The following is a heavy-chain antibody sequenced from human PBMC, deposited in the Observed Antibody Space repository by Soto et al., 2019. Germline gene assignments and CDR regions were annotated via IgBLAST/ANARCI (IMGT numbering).Heavy chain of an antibody. J-gene: IGHJ4*02. CDR3: MNLYSYGSGSYYK. CDR1: GFTFSTYA. V-gene: IGHV3-23*01. CDR2: MSGSGGST. Sequence: EVQLLESGGGLVQPGGSLRLSCAASGFTFSTYAMRWFRQAPGKGLEWVSGMSGSGGSTYYADSVKGRFTISRDNSKNTLYLQMNSLRAEDTAVYYCMNLYSYGSGSYYKWGQGTLVTVSS. D-gene: IGHD3-10*01.